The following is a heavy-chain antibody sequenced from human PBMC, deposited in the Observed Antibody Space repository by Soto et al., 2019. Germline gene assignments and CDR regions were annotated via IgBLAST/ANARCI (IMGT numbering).Heavy chain of an antibody. J-gene: IGHJ4*02. Sequence: TSQTLSLTCAVSGVSLTSGNWWTWVRQSPQRGLEYVGEIFHDGTANYYPSFERRVAMSVDTSRNQFSLKLTSVTAADTAVYFCARLVYDTRLNYMYFDFWGPGTLVTV. CDR1: GVSLTSGNW. V-gene: IGHV4-4*02. CDR3: ARLVYDTRLNYMYFDF. CDR2: IFHDGTA. D-gene: IGHD3-10*01.